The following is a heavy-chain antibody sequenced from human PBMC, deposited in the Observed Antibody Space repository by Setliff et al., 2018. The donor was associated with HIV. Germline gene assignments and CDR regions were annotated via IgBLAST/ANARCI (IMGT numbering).Heavy chain of an antibody. CDR3: ARPSAGGGYKYWYFDL. CDR2: IYYSGTT. CDR1: GGTISSSDYY. V-gene: IGHV4-39*01. D-gene: IGHD5-12*01. J-gene: IGHJ2*01. Sequence: TLSLTCTVSGGTISSSDYYWGWIRQPPGKGLEWIGSIYYSGTTYYNTSLKSRVTISVDTSKNQFSLKLISVTAADTAVYYCARPSAGGGYKYWYFDLWGRGTLVTVSS.